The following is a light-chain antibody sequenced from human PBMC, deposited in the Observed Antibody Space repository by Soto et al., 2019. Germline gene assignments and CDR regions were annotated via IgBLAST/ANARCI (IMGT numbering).Light chain of an antibody. CDR1: QSISPW. V-gene: IGKV1-5*03. J-gene: IGKJ1*01. CDR3: QQYINRWT. Sequence: DIQMTQSPSTLSASVGDRVTITCRASQSISPWLAWYQQKPGKAPKLLIYKASSLQSGVPSRFSGSGYGTEFILTISSLQPDDFATYYCQQYINRWTFGQGTKVEIK. CDR2: KAS.